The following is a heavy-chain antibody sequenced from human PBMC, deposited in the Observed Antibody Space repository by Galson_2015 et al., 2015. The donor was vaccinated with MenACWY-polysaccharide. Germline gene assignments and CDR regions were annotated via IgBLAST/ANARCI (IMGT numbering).Heavy chain of an antibody. D-gene: IGHD6-19*01. CDR1: GGSISSDRSY. CDR2: ISYRGTT. V-gene: IGHV4-31*11. Sequence: TLSLTCAVSGGSISSDRSYWTWIRQHPGEGLEFIGYISYRGTTYYHPSLRSRVTISVDTSKNHFSLKLNSVTAADTALYYCARTWEYSSGWPGGFDP. J-gene: IGHJ5*02. CDR3: ARTWEYSSGWPGGFDP.